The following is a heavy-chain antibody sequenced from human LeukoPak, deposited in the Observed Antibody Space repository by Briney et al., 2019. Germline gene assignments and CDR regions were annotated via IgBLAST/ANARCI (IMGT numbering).Heavy chain of an antibody. D-gene: IGHD3-3*01. V-gene: IGHV3-21*01. Sequence: GRSLRLSCAASGFTFSSYSMNWVRQAPGKGLEWVSSISSSSSYIYYADSVKGRFTISRDNAKNSLYLQMNSLRAEDTAVYYCARSYWTYYDFWSGYYTGLVIDYWGQGTLVTVSS. CDR3: ARSYWTYYDFWSGYYTGLVIDY. CDR2: ISSSSSYI. CDR1: GFTFSSYS. J-gene: IGHJ4*02.